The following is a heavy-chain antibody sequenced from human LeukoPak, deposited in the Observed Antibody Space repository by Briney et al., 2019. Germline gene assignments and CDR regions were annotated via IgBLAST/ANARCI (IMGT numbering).Heavy chain of an antibody. V-gene: IGHV1-18*01. CDR2: ISAYNGNT. D-gene: IGHD3-16*01. J-gene: IGHJ5*02. CDR1: GYTFTSYG. Sequence: GASVKVSCKASGYTFTSYGISWVRQAPGQGLEWMGWISAYNGNTNYAQKLQGRVTMTTDTSTSTAYMELRSLRSDDTAVYYCARVNVFGDLNSLGFDPWGQGTLVTVSS. CDR3: ARVNVFGDLNSLGFDP.